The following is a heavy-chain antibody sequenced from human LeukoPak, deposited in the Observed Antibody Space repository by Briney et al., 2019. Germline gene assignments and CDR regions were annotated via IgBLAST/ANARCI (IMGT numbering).Heavy chain of an antibody. Sequence: SETLSLTCTVSGDSISSSSYYWGWIRQPPGKGLEWIGSIYYSGSTYYNPSLKSRVTISVDTSKNQFSLKLSSVTAADTAVYYCARLGLGERGPQVDYWGQGTLVTVSS. J-gene: IGHJ4*02. CDR1: GDSISSSSYY. CDR2: IYYSGST. CDR3: ARLGLGERGPQVDY. D-gene: IGHD1-1*01. V-gene: IGHV4-39*01.